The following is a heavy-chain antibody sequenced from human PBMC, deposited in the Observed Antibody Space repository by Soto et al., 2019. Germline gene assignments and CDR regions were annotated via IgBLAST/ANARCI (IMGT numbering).Heavy chain of an antibody. D-gene: IGHD3-3*01. CDR1: GLTFSSYW. V-gene: IGHV3-7*03. CDR3: ARSITTLGVVTISDDNWFDP. CDR2: IKPDGSEK. Sequence: ESGGGLVQPGGSPRLSCEASGLTFSSYWMTWVRQAPGKGLEWVADIKPDGSEKYYVDSVEGRFTISRDNAKNSIYLEMNSLRVEDTAVYYCARSITTLGVVTISDDNWFDPWGQGTPVTVSS. J-gene: IGHJ5*02.